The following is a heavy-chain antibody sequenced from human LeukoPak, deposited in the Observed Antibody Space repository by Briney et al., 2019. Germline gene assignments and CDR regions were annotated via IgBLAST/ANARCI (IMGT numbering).Heavy chain of an antibody. CDR3: ARQIVVAGNAGGEY. CDR2: IYTTGST. D-gene: IGHD6-19*01. CDR1: GGSISSYY. V-gene: IGHV4-4*07. J-gene: IGHJ4*02. Sequence: SETLSLTCTVSGGSISSYYWTWIPQPPGKGLEWIGRIYTTGSTNYNPSLNSRVTMSVDTSKNQFSLKLSSVTAADTAVYYCARQIVVAGNAGGEYWGQGNLVTVSS.